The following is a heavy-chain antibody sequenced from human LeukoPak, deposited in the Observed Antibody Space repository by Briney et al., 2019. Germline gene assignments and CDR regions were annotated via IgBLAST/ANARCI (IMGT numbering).Heavy chain of an antibody. D-gene: IGHD3-10*01. CDR3: ARTAMVRGHIWY. CDR2: MNPNSGNT. CDR1: GYTFTSYD. V-gene: IGHV1-8*01. J-gene: IGHJ4*02. Sequence: GASVKVSCKASGYTFTSYDINWVRQATGQGLEWMGWMNPNSGNTGYAQKFQGRVTITADKSTSTAYMELSSLRSEDTAVYYCARTAMVRGHIWYWGQGTLVTVSS.